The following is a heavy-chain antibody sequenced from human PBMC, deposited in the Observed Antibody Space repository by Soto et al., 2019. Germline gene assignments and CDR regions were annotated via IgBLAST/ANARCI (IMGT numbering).Heavy chain of an antibody. V-gene: IGHV4-34*01. CDR2: INHSGST. CDR1: GGSFSGYY. J-gene: IGHJ4*02. CDR3: ARGRAVAGTSDY. D-gene: IGHD6-19*01. Sequence: PSETLSLTCAVYGGSFSGYYWSWIRQPPGKGLEWIGEINHSGSTNYNPSLKSRVTISVDTSKNQLSLKLSSVTAADTAVYYCARGRAVAGTSDYWGQGTLVTVSS.